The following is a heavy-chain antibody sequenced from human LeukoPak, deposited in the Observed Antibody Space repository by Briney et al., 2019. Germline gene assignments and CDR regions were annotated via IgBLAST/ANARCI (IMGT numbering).Heavy chain of an antibody. CDR3: AKDPTIFGYFDY. CDR2: IRYDGSNK. D-gene: IGHD3-3*01. J-gene: IGHJ4*02. CDR1: GFTFSSYG. Sequence: ERSLRLSCAASGFTFSSYGMHWVRQAPGKGLEWVAFIRYDGSNKYYADSVKGRFTISRDNSKNTPYLQMNSLRAEDTAVYYCAKDPTIFGYFDYWGQGTLVTVSS. V-gene: IGHV3-30*02.